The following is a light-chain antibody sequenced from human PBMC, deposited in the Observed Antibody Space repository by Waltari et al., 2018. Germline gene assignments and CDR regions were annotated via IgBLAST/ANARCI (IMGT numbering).Light chain of an antibody. Sequence: EIVLTQSPDTLSLSPGERATLSCRASQTVRTTYLAWYQQKPGQAPTLLIYGASSRATGIPDRFSGSGSGTDFSLTISSLEPEDFAVYYCQQYDISPLTFGGGTKVGIK. CDR1: QTVRTTY. CDR2: GAS. V-gene: IGKV3-20*01. J-gene: IGKJ4*01. CDR3: QQYDISPLT.